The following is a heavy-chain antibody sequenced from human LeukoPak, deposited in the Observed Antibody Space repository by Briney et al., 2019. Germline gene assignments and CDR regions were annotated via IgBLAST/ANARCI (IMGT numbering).Heavy chain of an antibody. V-gene: IGHV3-23*01. J-gene: IGHJ5*02. D-gene: IGHD6-13*01. Sequence: GGSLRLSCAASGFTFSSYAMGWVRQAPGKGLEWVSAISDSGGSTYYADSVKGRFTISRDNFKNTLYLQMNSLRAEDTAVYYCARDVSTTWYDSFDPCGQRTLFTVSS. CDR1: GFTFSSYA. CDR3: ARDVSTTWYDSFDP. CDR2: ISDSGGST.